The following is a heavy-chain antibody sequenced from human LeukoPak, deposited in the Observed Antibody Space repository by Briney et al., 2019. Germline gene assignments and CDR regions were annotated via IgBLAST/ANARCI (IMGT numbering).Heavy chain of an antibody. CDR2: IYYSGST. V-gene: IGHV4-31*03. Sequence: PSETLSLTCTVSGGSISSSSYYWGWIRQHPGKGLEWIGYIYYSGSTYYNPSLKSRVTISVDTSKNQFSLKLSSVTAADTAVYYCARDGRYCSSTSCHWDHWFDPWGQGTLVTVSS. CDR1: GGSISSSSYY. D-gene: IGHD2-2*01. J-gene: IGHJ5*02. CDR3: ARDGRYCSSTSCHWDHWFDP.